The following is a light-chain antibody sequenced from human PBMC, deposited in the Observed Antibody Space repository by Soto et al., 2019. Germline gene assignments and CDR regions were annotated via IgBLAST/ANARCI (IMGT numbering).Light chain of an antibody. Sequence: QYLGTLPPAVSGAPGQRFTISCTGSISNIVAGYDVHWYQQLPGTAPKLLIYGNSNRPSGVPDRFSGSKSGTSASLAITGLQAEDEADYYCQSYDSSLSGSGVFGTGTKVTVL. CDR1: ISNIVAGYD. J-gene: IGLJ1*01. V-gene: IGLV1-40*01. CDR2: GNS. CDR3: QSYDSSLSGSGV.